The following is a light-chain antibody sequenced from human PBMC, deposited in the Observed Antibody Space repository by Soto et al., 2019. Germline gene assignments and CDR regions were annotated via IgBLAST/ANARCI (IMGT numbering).Light chain of an antibody. Sequence: EIVLTQSPDTLSLSPGERATLSCRASQSVSGYLGWYQQKPGQAPRLLIYDASNRAYGVPARFRGSGSGTNFTLPIASLEPEDFSVDYCQQRSNWPYLTFGGGTRV. CDR1: QSVSGY. V-gene: IGKV3-11*01. J-gene: IGKJ4*01. CDR2: DAS. CDR3: QQRSNWPYLT.